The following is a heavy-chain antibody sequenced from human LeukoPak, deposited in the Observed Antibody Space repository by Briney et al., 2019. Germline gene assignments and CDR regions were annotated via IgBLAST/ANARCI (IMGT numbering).Heavy chain of an antibody. V-gene: IGHV3-23*01. CDR2: ISGSGGST. CDR1: GFTFSSYA. Sequence: GGSLRLSCAASGFTFSSYAMSWVRQAPGKGLEWVSAISGSGGSTYYADSVKGRFTITRDKAKNSLYLQMNSLRAEDAAVYYCAREGCGGDCYSYYYYGMDVWGQGTTVTVSS. J-gene: IGHJ6*02. D-gene: IGHD2-21*02. CDR3: AREGCGGDCYSYYYYGMDV.